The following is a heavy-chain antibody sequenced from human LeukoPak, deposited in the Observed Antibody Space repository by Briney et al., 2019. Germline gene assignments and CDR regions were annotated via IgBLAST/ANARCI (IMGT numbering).Heavy chain of an antibody. J-gene: IGHJ5*02. CDR3: ARDLGTTVTSRGTFDP. CDR1: GFTFSSYG. V-gene: IGHV3-30*03. Sequence: GGSLRLSCAASGFTFSSYGMPWVRQAPGKGLEWVAVISYDGSNKYYADSVKGRFTISRDHARNSLYLQMSSLRAEDTAVYYCARDLGTTVTSRGTFDPWGQGTLVTVSS. D-gene: IGHD4-17*01. CDR2: ISYDGSNK.